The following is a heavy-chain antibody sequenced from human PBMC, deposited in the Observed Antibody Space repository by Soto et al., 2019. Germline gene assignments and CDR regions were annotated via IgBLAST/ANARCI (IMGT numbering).Heavy chain of an antibody. J-gene: IGHJ4*02. V-gene: IGHV4-34*01. Sequence: NPSETLSLTCAVYGGSFSGYYWSWIRQPPGKGLEWIGEINHSGSTNYNPSLKSRVTISVDTSKNQFSLKLSSVTAADTAVYYCARFGYSSGWYTGNFDYWGQGTLVTVSS. CDR2: INHSGST. CDR3: ARFGYSSGWYTGNFDY. D-gene: IGHD6-19*01. CDR1: GGSFSGYY.